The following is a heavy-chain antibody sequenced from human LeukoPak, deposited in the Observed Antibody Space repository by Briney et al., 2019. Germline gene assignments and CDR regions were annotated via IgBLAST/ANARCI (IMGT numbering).Heavy chain of an antibody. D-gene: IGHD6-13*01. V-gene: IGHV3-21*01. CDR3: ARDTGIAAAGLYYFDY. J-gene: IGHJ4*02. Sequence: GGSLRLSCAASGFTFSSYSMNWVRQAPGKGLEWVSSISSSSSYIYYADSVKGRFTISRDNAKNSLYLQMNSLRAEDTAVYYCARDTGIAAAGLYYFDYWGQGTLVTVSS. CDR2: ISSSSSYI. CDR1: GFTFSSYS.